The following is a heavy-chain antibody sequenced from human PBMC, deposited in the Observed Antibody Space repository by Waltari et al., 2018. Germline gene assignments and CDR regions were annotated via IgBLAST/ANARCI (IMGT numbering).Heavy chain of an antibody. D-gene: IGHD1-26*01. CDR2: SYSGGDA. Sequence: EVQLVESGGGLIQPGGSLRLSCAASGLIVTSHTMTWVRQAPGKGLDWVSLSYSGGDAYYTDSVMGRFIISRDISRNILYLQMNSLRVEDTAVYFCARRSGSFLDHWGQGTLVTVSS. CDR3: ARRSGSFLDH. J-gene: IGHJ4*02. V-gene: IGHV3-53*01. CDR1: GLIVTSHT.